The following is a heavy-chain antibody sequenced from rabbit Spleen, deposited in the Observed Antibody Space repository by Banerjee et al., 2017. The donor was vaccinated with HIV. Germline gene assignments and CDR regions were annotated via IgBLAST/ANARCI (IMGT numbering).Heavy chain of an antibody. V-gene: IGHV1S40*01. CDR2: IYAGSSGST. D-gene: IGHD4-1*01. CDR3: ARGSDITAWGDL. J-gene: IGHJ6*01. Sequence: QSLEESGGDLVKPGASPTLTCTASGFTLSSYWMCWVRQAPGKGLEWIACIYAGSSGSTAYASWAKGRFTISKTSSTTVTLQMTSLTAADTATYFCARGSDITAWGDLWGPGTLVTVS. CDR1: GFTLSSYW.